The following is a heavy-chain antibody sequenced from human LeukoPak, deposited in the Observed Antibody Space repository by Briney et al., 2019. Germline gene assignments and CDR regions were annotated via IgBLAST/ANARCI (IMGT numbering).Heavy chain of an antibody. CDR1: GFTFNNAW. J-gene: IGHJ4*02. CDR3: VSVGDYGDYANYFDY. D-gene: IGHD4-17*01. V-gene: IGHV3-15*05. CDR2: IKSKTDGGTT. Sequence: GGSLRLSCAASGFTFNNAWMTWVRQAPGKGLEWVGRIKSKTDGGTTDYAAPVKGRFSISRDDSKNTLYLQMNGLRAEDTAVYYCVSVGDYGDYANYFDYWGQGTLVTVSS.